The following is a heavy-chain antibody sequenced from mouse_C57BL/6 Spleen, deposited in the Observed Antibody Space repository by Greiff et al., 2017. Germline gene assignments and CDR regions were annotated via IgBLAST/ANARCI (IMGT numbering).Heavy chain of an antibody. D-gene: IGHD2-14*01. J-gene: IGHJ4*01. CDR3: TRRGTEKAMDY. CDR2: IDPETGGT. CDR1: GYTFTDYE. Sequence: QVHVKQSGAELVRPGASVTLSCKASGYTFTDYEMHWVKQTPVHGLEWIGAIDPETGGTAYNQKFKGKAILTADKSSSTAYMELRSLTSEDSAVYYCTRRGTEKAMDYWGQGTSVTVSS. V-gene: IGHV1-15*01.